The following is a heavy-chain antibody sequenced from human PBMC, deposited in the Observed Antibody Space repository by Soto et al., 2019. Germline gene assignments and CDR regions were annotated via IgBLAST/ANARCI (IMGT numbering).Heavy chain of an antibody. CDR1: GGTFSSYA. Sequence: ASVKVSCKASGGTFSSYAISWVRQAPGQGLEWMGGIIPILGIANYAQKFQGRVTITADKSKRTAYMELSSLRSEDTAVYYCARSAYPMRSGSNWFDPWGQGTLVTVSS. J-gene: IGHJ5*02. D-gene: IGHD3-10*01. CDR2: IIPILGIA. CDR3: ARSAYPMRSGSNWFDP. V-gene: IGHV1-69*10.